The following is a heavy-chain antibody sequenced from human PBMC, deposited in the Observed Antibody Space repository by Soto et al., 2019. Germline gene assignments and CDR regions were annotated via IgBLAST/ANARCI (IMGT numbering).Heavy chain of an antibody. D-gene: IGHD6-25*01. CDR2: ISFDGNNK. J-gene: IGHJ4*02. V-gene: IGHV3-30-3*01. Sequence: PGKGLEWVTVISFDGNNKYYADSVKGRFTISRDNSKNTLYLQMNSLRPEDTVVYYCERVPYGAAVRAWWGWGTVVTVS. CDR3: ERVPYGAAVRAW.